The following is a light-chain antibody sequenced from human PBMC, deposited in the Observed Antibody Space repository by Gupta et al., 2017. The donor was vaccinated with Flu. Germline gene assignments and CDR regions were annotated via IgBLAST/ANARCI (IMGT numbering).Light chain of an antibody. J-gene: IGKJ1*01. V-gene: IGKV3-15*01. CDR2: GAS. CDR1: QSLANN. CDR3: QQYNNWPRT. Sequence: ATLSVSAGERATFSCRASQSLANNLAWYQQRPGQAPRLLIDGASTRGTTGPARFSGSGSGTDFTLTISSLQSEDFAVYYCQQYNNWPRTFGRGTKVEVK.